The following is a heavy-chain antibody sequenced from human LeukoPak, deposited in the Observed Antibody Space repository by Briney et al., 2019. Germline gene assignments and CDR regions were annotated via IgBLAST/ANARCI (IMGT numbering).Heavy chain of an antibody. V-gene: IGHV4-39*07. J-gene: IGHJ5*02. D-gene: IGHD1-14*01. Sequence: SETLSLTCTVSGGSISSSSYYWGRIRQPPGKGLEWIGSIYYSGSTYYNPSLKSRVTISVDTSKNQFSLKLSSVTAADTAVYYCARDITDFGSSWFDPWGQGTLVTVSS. CDR1: GGSISSSSYY. CDR3: ARDITDFGSSWFDP. CDR2: IYYSGST.